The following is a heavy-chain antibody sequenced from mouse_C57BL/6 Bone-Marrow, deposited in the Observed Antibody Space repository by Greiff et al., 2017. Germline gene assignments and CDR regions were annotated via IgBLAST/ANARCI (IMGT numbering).Heavy chain of an antibody. CDR1: GFTFSSYA. CDR3: ARDGYPMDY. J-gene: IGHJ4*01. CDR2: ISDGGSYT. V-gene: IGHV5-4*01. Sequence: EVQLVESGGGLVKPGGSLKLSCAASGFTFSSYAMSWVRQTPEKRLEWVATISDGGSYTYYPDNVKGRFTIARANAENNLYLQMSHLKSEDTAMYYCARDGYPMDYWGQGTSVTVSS. D-gene: IGHD1-2*01.